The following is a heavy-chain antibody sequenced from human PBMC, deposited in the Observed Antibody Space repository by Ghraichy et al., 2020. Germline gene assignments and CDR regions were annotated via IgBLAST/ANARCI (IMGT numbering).Heavy chain of an antibody. D-gene: IGHD2-15*01. CDR2: ISGSGGST. V-gene: IGHV3-23*01. J-gene: IGHJ4*02. CDR1: GFTFSSYA. CDR3: APGPVVAATPGQNDY. Sequence: LSLTCAASGFTFSSYAMSWVRQAPGKGLEWVSAISGSGGSTYYADSVKGRFTISRDNSKNTLYLQMNSLRAEDTAVYYCAPGPVVAATPGQNDYWGQGTLVTVSS.